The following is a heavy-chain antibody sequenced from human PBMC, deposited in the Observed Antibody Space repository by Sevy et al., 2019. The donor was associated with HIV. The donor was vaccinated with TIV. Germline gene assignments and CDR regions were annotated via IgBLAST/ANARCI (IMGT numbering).Heavy chain of an antibody. Sequence: GGSLRLSCAASGFTFSNAWMSWVRQAPGKGLEWVGRIKSKTDGGTTDYAAPVKGRFTISRDDSKITLYLQMNSLKTEDTAVYYCTTDSSVTPFLQDDVWGQGTTVTVSS. CDR2: IKSKTDGGTT. J-gene: IGHJ6*02. CDR3: TTDSSVTPFLQDDV. CDR1: GFTFSNAW. V-gene: IGHV3-15*01. D-gene: IGHD6-6*01.